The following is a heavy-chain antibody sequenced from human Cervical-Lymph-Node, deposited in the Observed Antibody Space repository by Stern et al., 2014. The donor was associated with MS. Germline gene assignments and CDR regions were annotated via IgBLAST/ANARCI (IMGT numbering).Heavy chain of an antibody. V-gene: IGHV1-2*02. CDR1: GYTFTGSY. CDR2: ISPNCGGT. Sequence: QVQLVQSGAEVKKPGASVTVSCKASGYTFTGSYMHLVRQAPAQGLERMGWISPNCGGTNYAQEVQGRVTMTRDTSISTAYMELSRLRSDDTAVYYCAREGLKYFQHWGQGTLVSVSS. J-gene: IGHJ1*01. CDR3: AREGLKYFQH.